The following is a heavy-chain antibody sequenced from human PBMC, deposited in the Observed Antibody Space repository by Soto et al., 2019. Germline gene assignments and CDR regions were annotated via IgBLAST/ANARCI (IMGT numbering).Heavy chain of an antibody. V-gene: IGHV1-69*13. J-gene: IGHJ3*02. CDR1: GGTFSSYA. CDR3: TRPPYYDSSGYYYGDAFDI. CDR2: IIPIFGTA. Sequence: SVKVSCKASGGTFSSYAISWVRQAPGQGLEWMGGIIPIFGTANYAQKFQGRVTITADESTSTAYMELRSLRSEDTAVYYCTRPPYYDSSGYYYGDAFDIWGQGTMVTVSS. D-gene: IGHD3-22*01.